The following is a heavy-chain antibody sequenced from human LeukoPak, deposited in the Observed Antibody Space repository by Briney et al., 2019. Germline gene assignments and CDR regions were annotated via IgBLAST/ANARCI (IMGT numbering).Heavy chain of an antibody. D-gene: IGHD6-19*01. V-gene: IGHV4-59*12. CDR1: GGSISSYF. CDR3: ARDREYSSGWFDY. J-gene: IGHJ5*01. Sequence: SETLSLTCTVSGGSISSYFWSWIRQPPGKGLEWIGYIYYSGNTNYNPSLKSRVTISLDTSKNQFSLKLSSVTAADTAVYYCARDREYSSGWFDYWGQGTLVTVSS. CDR2: IYYSGNT.